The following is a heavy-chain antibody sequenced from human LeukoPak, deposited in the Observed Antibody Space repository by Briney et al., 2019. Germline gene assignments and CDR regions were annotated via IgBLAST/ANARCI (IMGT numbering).Heavy chain of an antibody. D-gene: IGHD4-17*01. V-gene: IGHV3-53*01. CDR3: ASSKTVTTYYDAFDI. CDR2: IYSGGST. Sequence: GGSLRLSCAASGFTVSSNYMSGVRQAPGKGLEWVSVIYSGGSTYYADSVKGRFTISRDNSKNTLYLQMNSLRAEDTAVYYCASSKTVTTYYDAFDIWGQGTMVTVSS. CDR1: GFTVSSNY. J-gene: IGHJ3*02.